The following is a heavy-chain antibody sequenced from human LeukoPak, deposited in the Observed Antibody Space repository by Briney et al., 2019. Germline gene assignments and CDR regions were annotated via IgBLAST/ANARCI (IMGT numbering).Heavy chain of an antibody. V-gene: IGHV3-33*06. CDR3: AKSGYGDGDYYYYMDV. CDR2: IWYDGSNK. J-gene: IGHJ6*03. Sequence: GGSLRLSCAASGFTFSSYGMHWVRQAPGKGLEWVALIWYDGSNKYYADSVKGRFTISRDNSKNTLYLQMNSLRAEDTAVYYCAKSGYGDGDYYYYMDVWGKGTTVTVSS. CDR1: GFTFSSYG. D-gene: IGHD4-17*01.